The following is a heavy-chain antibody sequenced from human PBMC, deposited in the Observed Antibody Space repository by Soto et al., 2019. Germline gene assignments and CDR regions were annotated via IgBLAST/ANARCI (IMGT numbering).Heavy chain of an antibody. J-gene: IGHJ5*02. CDR3: ARGQRFSDWFDP. V-gene: IGHV4-4*07. CDR1: GGTISGYY. CDR2: IYSSGNT. D-gene: IGHD3-3*01. Sequence: TSATLSLTCSVSGGTISGYYWTWIRQPAGKGLEWIGRIYSSGNTKYNPSLQSRVTMSLDTSNNQFSLRLTSVTAADTAVYYCARGQRFSDWFDPWGQGTLVTVSS.